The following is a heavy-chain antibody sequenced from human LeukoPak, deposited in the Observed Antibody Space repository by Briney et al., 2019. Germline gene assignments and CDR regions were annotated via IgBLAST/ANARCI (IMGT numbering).Heavy chain of an antibody. CDR2: INPSGGST. CDR3: ARVPKTHDSSGFYFDY. J-gene: IGHJ4*02. D-gene: IGHD3-22*01. CDR1: GYTFTSYY. V-gene: IGHV1-46*01. Sequence: ASVKVSCKASGYTFTSYYMHWVRQAPGQGLEWMGIINPSGGSTSYAQKFQGRVTMTRDTSTSTVYMELSSLRSEDTAVYYCARVPKTHDSSGFYFDYWGQGTLVTVSS.